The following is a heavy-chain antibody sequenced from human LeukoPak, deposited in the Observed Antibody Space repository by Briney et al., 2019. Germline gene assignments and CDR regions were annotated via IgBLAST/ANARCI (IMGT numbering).Heavy chain of an antibody. CDR2: IIPILGIA. Sequence: ASVKVSCKASGGTFSSYAISWVRQAPGQGLQWMGRIIPILGIANYAQEFKGRVTITADKSPSTAYMALSGLRSEGPALYYCARYYRSGSYYKELAFDYWGQGTLVTVSS. CDR3: ARYYRSGSYYKELAFDY. V-gene: IGHV1-69*04. D-gene: IGHD3-10*01. CDR1: GGTFSSYA. J-gene: IGHJ4*02.